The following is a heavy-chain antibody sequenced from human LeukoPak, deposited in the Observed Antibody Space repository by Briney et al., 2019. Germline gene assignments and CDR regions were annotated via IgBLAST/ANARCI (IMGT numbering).Heavy chain of an antibody. CDR3: ARGGGDWGFHQSDY. CDR1: GGSISSGSYY. V-gene: IGHV4-61*02. Sequence: SETLSLTCTVSGGSISSGSYYWTWIRQPAGKGLEWIGRIYTSGSTNYNPSLKSRVTISVDTSKNQFSLKLSSVTAADTAVYYCARGGGDWGFHQSDYWGQGTLVTVSS. CDR2: IYTSGST. J-gene: IGHJ4*02. D-gene: IGHD2-21*01.